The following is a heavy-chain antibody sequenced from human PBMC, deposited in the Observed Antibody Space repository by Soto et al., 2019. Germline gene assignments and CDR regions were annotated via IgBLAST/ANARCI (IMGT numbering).Heavy chain of an antibody. J-gene: IGHJ5*02. Sequence: GASVKVSCKASGYTFTSYYMHWVRQAPGQGLEWMGIINPSGGSTSYAQKFQGRVTMTRDTSTSTVYMELSSLRSEDTAVYYCARRYCTSSNCDRGFFDPWGQGTLVTVSS. CDR1: GYTFTSYY. D-gene: IGHD2-2*01. V-gene: IGHV1-46*01. CDR2: INPSGGST. CDR3: ARRYCTSSNCDRGFFDP.